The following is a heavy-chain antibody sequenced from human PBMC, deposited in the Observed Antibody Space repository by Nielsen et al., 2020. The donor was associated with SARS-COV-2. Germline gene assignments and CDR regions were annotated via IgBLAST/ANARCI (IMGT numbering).Heavy chain of an antibody. J-gene: IGHJ4*02. CDR2: ISTNTGNP. D-gene: IGHD3-22*01. V-gene: IGHV7-4-1*02. CDR1: GYTFISYV. Sequence: ASVKVSCKPSGYTFISYVVHWVRQAHGQGLEWMGWISTNTGNPTYAQDFTGRFVFSWDTSVSTAYLQISSLKAEDTAVYYCAREGDPADNYFDYWGQGTLVTVSS. CDR3: AREGDPADNYFDY.